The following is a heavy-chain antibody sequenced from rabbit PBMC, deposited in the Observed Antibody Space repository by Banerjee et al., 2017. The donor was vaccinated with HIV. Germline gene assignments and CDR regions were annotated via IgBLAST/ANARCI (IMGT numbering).Heavy chain of an antibody. V-gene: IGHV1S45*01. Sequence: QEHLEESGGDLVKPEGSLTLTCTASGFSFSNNYWLCWVRQAPGKGLEWIACISGGGGNTTYASWAKGRFTISKTSSTTVTLQMTSLTAADTATYFCARDDYSGAWGDLWGPGTLVTVS. D-gene: IGHD4-1*01. J-gene: IGHJ6*01. CDR3: ARDDYSGAWGDL. CDR2: ISGGGGNT. CDR1: GFSFSNNYW.